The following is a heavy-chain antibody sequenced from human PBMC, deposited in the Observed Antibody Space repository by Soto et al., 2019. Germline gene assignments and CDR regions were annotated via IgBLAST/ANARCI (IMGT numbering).Heavy chain of an antibody. CDR1: GFTFSSYG. J-gene: IGHJ4*02. CDR3: ARDYSGYYYNFDY. Sequence: GGSLRLSCAASGFTFSSYGMHWVRQAPGKGLEWVAVIWYDGSNKYYADSVKGRFTISRDNSKNTLYLQMNSLRAEDTAVYYCARDYSGYYYNFDYWGQGTLVTVSS. V-gene: IGHV3-33*01. D-gene: IGHD5-12*01. CDR2: IWYDGSNK.